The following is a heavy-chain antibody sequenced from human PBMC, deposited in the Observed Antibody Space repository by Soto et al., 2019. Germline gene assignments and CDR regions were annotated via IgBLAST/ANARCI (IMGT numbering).Heavy chain of an antibody. CDR1: GYSFTNYW. V-gene: IGHV5-51*01. CDR3: ARISSPNIAARPFDY. CDR2: IYPGDSDT. Sequence: GESLKISCKGSGYSFTNYWIGWVRQMPGKGLEWMGGIYPGDSDTRYSPSFQGQVTISADRSISTAYLQWSSLKASDTAMFYCARISSPNIAARPFDYWGQGALVTVSS. J-gene: IGHJ4*02. D-gene: IGHD6-6*01.